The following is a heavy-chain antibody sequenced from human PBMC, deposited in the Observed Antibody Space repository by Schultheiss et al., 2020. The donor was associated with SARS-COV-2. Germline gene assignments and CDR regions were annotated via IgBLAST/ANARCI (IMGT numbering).Heavy chain of an antibody. V-gene: IGHV4-59*08. CDR1: GDSISSYY. Sequence: SQTLSLTCTVSGDSISSYYWSWIRQPPGKGLEWIGYIYYSGSTNYNPSLKSRVTISVDTSKNQFSLKLSSVTAADTAVYYCARHPNYYDSSGYPSWFDPWGQGTLVTVSS. CDR3: ARHPNYYDSSGYPSWFDP. D-gene: IGHD3-22*01. J-gene: IGHJ5*02. CDR2: IYYSGST.